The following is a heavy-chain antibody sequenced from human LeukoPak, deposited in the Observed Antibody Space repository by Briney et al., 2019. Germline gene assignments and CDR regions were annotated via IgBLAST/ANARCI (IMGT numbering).Heavy chain of an antibody. Sequence: PGGSLRLACAASGFTFSSYAMSWVRQAPGKGLEWVSAISGSGGSTYYADSVKGRFTISRDNSKNTLYLQMNSTRAEDTAVYYCANPSMVRGVIPPVWGQGTLVTVSS. D-gene: IGHD3-10*01. V-gene: IGHV3-23*01. J-gene: IGHJ4*02. CDR1: GFTFSSYA. CDR2: ISGSGGST. CDR3: ANPSMVRGVIPPV.